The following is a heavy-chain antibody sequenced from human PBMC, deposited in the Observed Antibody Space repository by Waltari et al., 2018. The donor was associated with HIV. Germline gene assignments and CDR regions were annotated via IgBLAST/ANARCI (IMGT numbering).Heavy chain of an antibody. CDR2: IYWDDDK. Sequence: QITLKESGPTLVKPTQTLTLTCTFSGFSLSTSGVGVGWIRQPPGKALEWLALIYWDDDKRYSPSLKSRLTITKDTSKNQVVLTMTNMDPVDTATYYCAHEYYYDTPNYFDYWGQGTLVTVSS. CDR1: GFSLSTSGVG. V-gene: IGHV2-5*02. CDR3: AHEYYYDTPNYFDY. D-gene: IGHD3-22*01. J-gene: IGHJ4*02.